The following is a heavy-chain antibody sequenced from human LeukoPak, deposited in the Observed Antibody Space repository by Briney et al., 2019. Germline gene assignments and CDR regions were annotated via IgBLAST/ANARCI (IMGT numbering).Heavy chain of an antibody. D-gene: IGHD3-22*01. V-gene: IGHV1-46*01. J-gene: IGHJ4*02. CDR2: INPSGGST. CDR1: GYTFTSYG. Sequence: ASVKVSCKASGYTFTSYGISWVRQAPGQGLEWMGIINPSGGSTSYAQKFQGRVTMTRDTSTSTVYMELSSLRSEDTAVYYCARGDYYYDSSGYSHFDYWGQGTLVTVSS. CDR3: ARGDYYYDSSGYSHFDY.